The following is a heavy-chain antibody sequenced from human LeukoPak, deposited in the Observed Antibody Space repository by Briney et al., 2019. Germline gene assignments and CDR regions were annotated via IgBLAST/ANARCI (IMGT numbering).Heavy chain of an antibody. Sequence: SETLSLTCTVSGGSISSSTYYGGWIRQPPGKGLEWIGSIFYSGNTYYNPSLKSRVTISIDTSKNQFSLKLSSVTAADTAVYYCARVGVGAYSNVYGNGDYWGQGTLVTVSS. V-gene: IGHV4-39*07. J-gene: IGHJ4*02. CDR3: ARVGVGAYSNVYGNGDY. CDR2: IFYSGNT. D-gene: IGHD4-11*01. CDR1: GGSISSSTYY.